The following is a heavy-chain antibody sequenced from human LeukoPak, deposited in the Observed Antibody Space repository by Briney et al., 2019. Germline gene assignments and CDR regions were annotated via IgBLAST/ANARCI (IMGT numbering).Heavy chain of an antibody. CDR1: GGSISSYY. J-gene: IGHJ5*02. V-gene: IGHV4-59*01. Sequence: PSETLSLTCTVSGGSISSYYWSWIRQPPGKGLEWIGYIYYSGGTNYNPSLKSRVTISVDTSKNQFSLKLSSVTAADTAVYYCARDGSSGSHGPYNWFDPWGQGTLVTVSS. D-gene: IGHD6-19*01. CDR3: ARDGSSGSHGPYNWFDP. CDR2: IYYSGGT.